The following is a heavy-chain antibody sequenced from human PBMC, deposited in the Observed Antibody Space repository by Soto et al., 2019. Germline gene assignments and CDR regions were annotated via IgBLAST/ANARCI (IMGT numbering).Heavy chain of an antibody. CDR1: GGSISSGGYY. V-gene: IGHV4-31*03. Sequence: SETLSLTCTVSGGSISSGGYYWSWIRQHPGKGLEWIGYIYYSGSTYYNPSLKSRVTISVDTSKNQFSLKLSSVTAADTAVYYCARTGLCSSAQGDYYGMDVWGQGTTVTVSS. J-gene: IGHJ6*02. CDR2: IYYSGST. CDR3: ARTGLCSSAQGDYYGMDV. D-gene: IGHD2-2*01.